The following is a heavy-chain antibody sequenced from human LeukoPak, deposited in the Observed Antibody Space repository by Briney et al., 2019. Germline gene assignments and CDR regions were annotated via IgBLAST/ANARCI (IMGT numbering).Heavy chain of an antibody. V-gene: IGHV3-49*03. J-gene: IGHJ4*02. Sequence: PGGSLRLSCTSSGFTFGTYAVSWFRQAPGKGLERVAFIRSKTFGGTTEYAASVKGRFTISRDDSKSIAYLQMNSLKTEDTAVYYCTRYSGRTDYWGQGTLVSVSS. CDR3: TRYSGRTDY. CDR2: IRSKTFGGTT. CDR1: GFTFGTYA. D-gene: IGHD5-18*01.